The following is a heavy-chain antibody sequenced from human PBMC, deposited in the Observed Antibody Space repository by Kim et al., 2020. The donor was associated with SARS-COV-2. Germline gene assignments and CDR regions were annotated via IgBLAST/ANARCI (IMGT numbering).Heavy chain of an antibody. D-gene: IGHD6-6*01. CDR2: INHSGST. J-gene: IGHJ2*01. CDR1: GGSFSGYY. Sequence: SETLSLTCAVYGGSFSGYYWSWIRQPPGKGLEWIGEINHSGSTNYNPSLKSRVTISVDTSKNQFSLKLSSVTAADTAVYYCARGGGCIAACRYFDLWVRG. CDR3: ARGGGCIAACRYFDL. V-gene: IGHV4-34*01.